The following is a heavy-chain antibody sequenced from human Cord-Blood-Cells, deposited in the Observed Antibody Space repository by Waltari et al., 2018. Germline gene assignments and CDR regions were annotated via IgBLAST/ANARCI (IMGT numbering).Heavy chain of an antibody. CDR3: ARDDNDFWSGYYAFDI. D-gene: IGHD3-3*01. Sequence: QVQLVQSGAEVKKPGASVKVSCKASGYTFTSYGISCVRQAPGQGLEWMGWISAYNGNTNYAQKLQGRVTMTTDTSTSTAYMELRSLRSDDTAVYYCARDDNDFWSGYYAFDIWGQGTMVTVSS. V-gene: IGHV1-18*01. CDR2: ISAYNGNT. J-gene: IGHJ3*02. CDR1: GYTFTSYG.